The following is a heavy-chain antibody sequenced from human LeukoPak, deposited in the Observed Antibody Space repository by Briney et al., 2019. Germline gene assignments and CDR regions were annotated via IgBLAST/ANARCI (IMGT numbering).Heavy chain of an antibody. V-gene: IGHV3-48*03. CDR2: IDSSGNTI. CDR1: GFTLRSYE. CDR3: ARDGYSYGMVFDY. Sequence: PGGSLRLSCVASGFTLRSYEMNWVRQAPGKGLEWVSYIDSSGNTISYADSVRGRFTISRDNAKNSLYLQMNSLRAGDTAVYYCARDGYSYGMVFDYWGQGTLVTVSS. J-gene: IGHJ4*02. D-gene: IGHD5-18*01.